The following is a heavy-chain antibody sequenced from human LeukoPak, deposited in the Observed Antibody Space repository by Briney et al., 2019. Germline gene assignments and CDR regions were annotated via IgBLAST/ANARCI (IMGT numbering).Heavy chain of an antibody. CDR2: IYTSGST. CDR1: GVSISSHY. D-gene: IGHD6-13*01. CDR3: ARDSSRGWFDH. J-gene: IGHJ5*02. Sequence: PSETLSLTCTVSGVSISSHYWSWVRQPAGKGLEWIGRIYTSGSTNYNPSLKRRATMSVDTSKNQFSLKLSAVTAADTAVYYCARDSSRGWFDHWGQGTLVTVSS. V-gene: IGHV4-4*07.